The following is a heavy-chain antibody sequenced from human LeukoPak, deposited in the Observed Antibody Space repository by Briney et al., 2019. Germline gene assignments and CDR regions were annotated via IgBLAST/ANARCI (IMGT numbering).Heavy chain of an antibody. CDR3: ARVYPFYDNSGYYMDY. CDR1: GGTFSSYA. V-gene: IGHV1-69*05. Sequence: ASVKVSCKASGGTFSSYAISWVRQAPGQGLEWMGGIIPIFGTANYAQKFQGRVTMTTDTSTSTAYMELRSLRSDDTAVYYCARVYPFYDNSGYYMDYWGQGTLVTVSS. CDR2: IIPIFGTA. D-gene: IGHD3-22*01. J-gene: IGHJ4*02.